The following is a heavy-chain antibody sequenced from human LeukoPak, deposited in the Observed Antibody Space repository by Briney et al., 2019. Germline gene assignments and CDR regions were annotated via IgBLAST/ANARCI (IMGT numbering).Heavy chain of an antibody. Sequence: QSGGSLRLSCAASGFRFNTFWMSWFRQAPGKGLEWVGFIRSKAYGGTTEYAASVKGRFTISRDDSKSIAYLQMNSLKTEDTAVYYCTRVRGNSYYFDYWGQGTLVTVSS. J-gene: IGHJ4*02. CDR3: TRVRGNSYYFDY. CDR2: IRSKAYGGTT. V-gene: IGHV3-49*03. CDR1: GFRFNTFW. D-gene: IGHD6-6*01.